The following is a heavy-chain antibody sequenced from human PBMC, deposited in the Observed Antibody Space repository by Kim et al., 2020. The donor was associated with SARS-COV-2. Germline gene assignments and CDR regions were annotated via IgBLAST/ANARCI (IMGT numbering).Heavy chain of an antibody. V-gene: IGHV1-69*13. CDR3: ARGDPGYSSSWYYGY. Sequence: SVKVSCKASGGTFSSYAISWVRQAPGQGLEWMGGIIPIFGTANYAQKFQGRVTITADESTSTAYMELSSLRSEDTAVYYCARGDPGYSSSWYYGYWGQGTLVTVSS. D-gene: IGHD6-13*01. CDR2: IIPIFGTA. J-gene: IGHJ4*02. CDR1: GGTFSSYA.